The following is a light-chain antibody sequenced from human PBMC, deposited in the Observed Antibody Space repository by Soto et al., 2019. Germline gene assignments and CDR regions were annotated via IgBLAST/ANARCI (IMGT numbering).Light chain of an antibody. J-gene: IGKJ4*01. CDR3: QPYNNWPLT. CDR2: GAS. Sequence: EIVMTQSPATLSVSPGERVTLSCRASQSVSSNLAWYQQKPGQAPRLLIYGASNRATGIPDRFSGSGSGTDFTLTISRLEPEDFAVYYCQPYNNWPLTFGGGTKVDIK. CDR1: QSVSSN. V-gene: IGKV3D-15*01.